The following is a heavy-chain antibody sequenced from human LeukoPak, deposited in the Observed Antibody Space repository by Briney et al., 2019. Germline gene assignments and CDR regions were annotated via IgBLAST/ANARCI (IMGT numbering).Heavy chain of an antibody. CDR2: IYPGDSDT. D-gene: IGHD2-2*01. J-gene: IGHJ5*02. CDR3: ARIRQGDIVVVPAAFSNWFDP. V-gene: IGHV5-51*01. Sequence: GESLKISCKGSGYSFTSYWIGWVRQMPGKGLEWMGIIYPGDSDTRYSPSFQGQVTISADKSISTAYLQWSSLKSSDTAMYYCARIRQGDIVVVPAAFSNWFDPWGQGTLVTISS. CDR1: GYSFTSYW.